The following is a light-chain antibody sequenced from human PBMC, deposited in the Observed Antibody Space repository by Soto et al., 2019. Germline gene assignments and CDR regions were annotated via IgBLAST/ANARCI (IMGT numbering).Light chain of an antibody. CDR1: QSINKW. CDR3: QQYDTYFRT. J-gene: IGKJ1*01. CDR2: KAA. Sequence: DIQMTQSPATLSASVGDRDTITCRASQSINKWLAWYQQKPGKAPKLLIYKAASLEFGVPSSFSGSGSGTGLTLSIIKLQPDDFAAYYCQQYDTYFRTFGHGTRVEIK. V-gene: IGKV1-5*03.